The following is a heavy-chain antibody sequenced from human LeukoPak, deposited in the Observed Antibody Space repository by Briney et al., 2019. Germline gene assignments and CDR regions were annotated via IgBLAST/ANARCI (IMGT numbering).Heavy chain of an antibody. Sequence: PGGSLRLSCAASGFTFSSYAMSWVRQAPGKWLEWVSGISGSDGSTYYADSVKGRFTISRDNSKNTLYLQMNSLRAEDTAVYYCAKDLVAGTFAGLGGVFDYWGQGTLVTVSS. CDR2: ISGSDGST. V-gene: IGHV3-23*01. J-gene: IGHJ4*02. D-gene: IGHD6-19*01. CDR1: GFTFSSYA. CDR3: AKDLVAGTFAGLGGVFDY.